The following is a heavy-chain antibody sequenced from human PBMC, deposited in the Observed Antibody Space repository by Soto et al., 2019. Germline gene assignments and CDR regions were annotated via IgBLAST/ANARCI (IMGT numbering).Heavy chain of an antibody. CDR3: VRDGVGGTAFFGFFDY. D-gene: IGHD1-26*01. CDR1: GSIFNGYG. V-gene: IGHV3-33*01. J-gene: IGHJ4*02. CDR2: IWHDGSKK. Sequence: PGGSLRLSCAASGSIFNGYGMHLVRQAPGKGLEWVAVIWHDGSKKYYADSAKGRFTISRDNSKNTLYLEMNSLRAEDTAVYYCVRDGVGGTAFFGFFDYWGQGTLVTVSS.